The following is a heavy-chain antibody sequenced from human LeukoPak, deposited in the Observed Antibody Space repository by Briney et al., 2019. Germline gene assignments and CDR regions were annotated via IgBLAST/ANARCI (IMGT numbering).Heavy chain of an antibody. D-gene: IGHD1/OR15-1a*01. CDR3: ATRASVNGKTRF. J-gene: IGHJ4*02. CDR1: GLPFSTYS. Sequence: GGSLRLSCAASGLPFSTYSMNWVRQAPGKGLEWVSTISRTSSYIYEADSVKGRFTISRDKANNSLYLQMNNVRDDDTAVYYCATRASVNGKTRFWGQGTLVTVSS. V-gene: IGHV3-21*01. CDR2: ISRTSSYI.